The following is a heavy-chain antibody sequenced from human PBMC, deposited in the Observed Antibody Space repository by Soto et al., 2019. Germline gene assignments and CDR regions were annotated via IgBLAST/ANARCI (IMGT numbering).Heavy chain of an antibody. CDR1: GFIFNNYA. Sequence: GGSLRLSCAASGFIFNNYAMSWVRQAPGKGLEWVSFISAGGGSPNYADSVKGRFTISRDNSKNMVYLQMNSLRAEDTAVYYCAKDRRAGGNYGFYSDFWGQGALVTVSS. D-gene: IGHD1-7*01. V-gene: IGHV3-23*01. CDR2: ISAGGGSP. J-gene: IGHJ4*02. CDR3: AKDRRAGGNYGFYSDF.